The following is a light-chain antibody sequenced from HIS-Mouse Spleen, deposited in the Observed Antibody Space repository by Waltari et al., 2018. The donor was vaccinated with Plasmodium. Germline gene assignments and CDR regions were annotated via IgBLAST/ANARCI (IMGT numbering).Light chain of an antibody. J-gene: IGLJ2*01. Sequence: SYELTQPPSVSVSPAQTASITCSGNKWRYKYACWYQQKPGQSPVLVIYQDSKRPSGIPERFSGSNSGNTATLTISGTQAMDEADYYCQAWDSSTVVFGGGTKLTVL. V-gene: IGLV3-1*01. CDR3: QAWDSSTVV. CDR1: KWRYKY. CDR2: QDS.